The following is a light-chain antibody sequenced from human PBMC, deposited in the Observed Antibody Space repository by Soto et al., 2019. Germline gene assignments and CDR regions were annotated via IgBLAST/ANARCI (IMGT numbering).Light chain of an antibody. J-gene: IGKJ5*01. CDR1: QSVLYSSNNKNY. V-gene: IGKV4-1*01. CDR2: GAS. Sequence: DIVMTQSPDSLAVSLGERATINCKSSQSVLYSSNNKNYLAWHQQKPGQTPRLLVYGASSRATGIPDRFSGSGSGTDFTLTISRLEPEDFAVYYCQQHGTSPITFGQGTRLEIK. CDR3: QQHGTSPIT.